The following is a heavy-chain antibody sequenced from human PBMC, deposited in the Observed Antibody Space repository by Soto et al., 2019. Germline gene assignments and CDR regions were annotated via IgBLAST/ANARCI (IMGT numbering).Heavy chain of an antibody. D-gene: IGHD3-3*01. CDR3: AKDREYYDFWSGYYGMDV. CDR1: GFTFSSYA. CDR2: ISGSGGST. J-gene: IGHJ6*02. V-gene: IGHV3-23*01. Sequence: GGSLRLSCAASGFTFSSYAMSWVRQAPGKGLEWVSAISGSGGSTYYADSVKGRFTISRDNSKNTLYLQMNSLRAEDTAVYYCAKDREYYDFWSGYYGMDVWGQGTTVTVSS.